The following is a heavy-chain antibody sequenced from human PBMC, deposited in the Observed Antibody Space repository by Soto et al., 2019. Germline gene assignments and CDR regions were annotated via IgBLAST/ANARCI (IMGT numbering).Heavy chain of an antibody. J-gene: IGHJ4*02. CDR1: GYTFTDYY. D-gene: IGHD2-2*03. Sequence: ASVKVSCKASGYTFTDYYIHWVRQAPGQGLEWMAWINPISGGTNYAQKFQGRVTMTRDTSITTTYMELSRLTSDDTAVYYCARDSVGYCSRTRCYGQGYFDYWGQGTLVTVSS. CDR2: INPISGGT. V-gene: IGHV1-2*02. CDR3: ARDSVGYCSRTRCYGQGYFDY.